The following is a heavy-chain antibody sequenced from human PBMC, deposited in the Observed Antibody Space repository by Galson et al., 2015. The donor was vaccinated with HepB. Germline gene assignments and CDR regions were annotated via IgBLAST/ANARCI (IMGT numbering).Heavy chain of an antibody. V-gene: IGHV3-48*02. D-gene: IGHD2-2*02. CDR3: ARDRTEYCSSTSCYRNFLYYYGMDV. Sequence: SLRLSCAASGFTFSSYSMNWVRQAPGKGLEWVSYISSSSSTIYYADSVKGRFTISRDNAKNSLYLQMNSLRDEDTAVYYCARDRTEYCSSTSCYRNFLYYYGMDVWGQGTTVTVSS. J-gene: IGHJ6*02. CDR2: ISSSSSTI. CDR1: GFTFSSYS.